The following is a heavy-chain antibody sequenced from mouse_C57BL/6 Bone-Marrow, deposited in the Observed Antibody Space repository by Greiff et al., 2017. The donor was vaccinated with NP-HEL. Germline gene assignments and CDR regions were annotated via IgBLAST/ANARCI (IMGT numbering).Heavy chain of an antibody. CDR1: GFNIKDDY. CDR2: IDPENGDT. Sequence: VQLQQSGAELVRPGASVKLSCTASGFNIKDDYMHWVKQRPEQGLEWIGWIDPENGDTEYASKFQGKATITADTSSHTAYLQLSSLTSEDTTVYYCSDRYDWFAYWGQGTLVTVSA. CDR3: SDRYDWFAY. J-gene: IGHJ3*01. V-gene: IGHV14-4*01. D-gene: IGHD2-3*01.